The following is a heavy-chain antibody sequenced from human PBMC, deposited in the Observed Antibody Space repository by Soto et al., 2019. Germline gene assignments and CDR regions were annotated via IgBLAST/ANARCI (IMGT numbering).Heavy chain of an antibody. J-gene: IGHJ4*02. CDR3: SRESSSSCNDD. Sequence: QVQLVQSGAEVKKPGASVKVSCKASGYTFTSYGIIWGRQAPGQGLEWMGWIIAYNGNTNYAQKLQGRVTMTTDTSTSTAYMELTSLKSDETAVYSYSRESSSSCNDDWGQGTLVTVSS. CDR1: GYTFTSYG. V-gene: IGHV1-18*01. CDR2: IIAYNGNT. D-gene: IGHD6-13*01.